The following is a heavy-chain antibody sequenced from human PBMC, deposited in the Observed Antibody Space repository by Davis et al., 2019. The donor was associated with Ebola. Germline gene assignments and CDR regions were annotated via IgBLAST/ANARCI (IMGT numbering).Heavy chain of an antibody. CDR3: ARGKSNQYYYYGMDV. CDR2: IYCSGST. J-gene: IGHJ6*02. V-gene: IGHV4-59*01. CDR1: GGSISSYY. D-gene: IGHD2/OR15-2a*01. Sequence: GSLRLSCTVSGGSISSYYWSWIRQPPGKGLEWIGYIYCSGSTNYNPSLKSRVTISVDTSKNQFSLKLSSVTAADTAVYYCARGKSNQYYYYGMDVWGQGTTVTVSS.